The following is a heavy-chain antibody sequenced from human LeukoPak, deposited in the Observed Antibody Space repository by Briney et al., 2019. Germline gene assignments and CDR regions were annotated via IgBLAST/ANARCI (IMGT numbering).Heavy chain of an antibody. J-gene: IGHJ3*02. V-gene: IGHV3-21*01. Sequence: GGPLRLSCAASGFTFSYYSMSWVRQAPGKGLEWVSSISGSDNYIYYVDSVKGRFTISRDNAKNSLFLQMNSLRAEDTAVYYCARAHNFYGGNSKGAFDIWGQGTMVIVSS. CDR2: ISGSDNYI. D-gene: IGHD4-23*01. CDR3: ARAHNFYGGNSKGAFDI. CDR1: GFTFSYYS.